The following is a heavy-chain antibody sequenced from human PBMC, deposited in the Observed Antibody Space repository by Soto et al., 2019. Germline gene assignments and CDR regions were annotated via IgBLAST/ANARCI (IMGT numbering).Heavy chain of an antibody. J-gene: IGHJ4*02. V-gene: IGHV1-18*01. CDR1: GYTFTSYG. CDR2: ISAYNGNT. CDR3: ARDETYYYDSSGYLFDY. D-gene: IGHD3-22*01. Sequence: ASVKVSCKASGYTFTSYGISWVRQAPGQGLEWMGWISAYNGNTNYAQKLQGRVTMTTDTSTSTAYMELRSLRSDDTAVYYCARDETYYYDSSGYLFDYWGQGTLVTVSS.